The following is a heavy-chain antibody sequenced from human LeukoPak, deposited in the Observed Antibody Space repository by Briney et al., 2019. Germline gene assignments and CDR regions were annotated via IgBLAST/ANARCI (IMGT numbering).Heavy chain of an antibody. CDR1: GFTFSSYA. J-gene: IGHJ4*02. CDR3: ARVHARFVLDPAMVYY. D-gene: IGHD5-18*01. V-gene: IGHV3-30*04. CDR2: ISYDGSNK. Sequence: GGSLRLLCAPSGFTFSSYAMHWLRQAPGKGLEGVAVISYDGSNKYYADSVKGRFTISRDNSKHTLYLQMNSLRAEDTAVYYCARVHARFVLDPAMVYYWGQGTLVTVSS.